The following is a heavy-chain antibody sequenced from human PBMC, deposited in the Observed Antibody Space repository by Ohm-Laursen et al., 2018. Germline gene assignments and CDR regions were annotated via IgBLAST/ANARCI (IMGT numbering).Heavy chain of an antibody. CDR1: GFTFSSYE. CDR3: ARDSSPDYYDSSGYFDY. CDR2: ISSSGSTI. Sequence: SLRLSCAASGFTFSSYEMNWARQAPGKGLEWVSYISSSGSTIYYADFVKGRFTISRDNAKNSLYLQMNSLRAEDTAVYYCARDSSPDYYDSSGYFDYWGQGTLVTVSS. D-gene: IGHD3-22*01. V-gene: IGHV3-48*03. J-gene: IGHJ4*02.